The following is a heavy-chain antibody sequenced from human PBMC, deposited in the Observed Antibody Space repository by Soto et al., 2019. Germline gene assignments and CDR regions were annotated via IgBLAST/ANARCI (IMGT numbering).Heavy chain of an antibody. V-gene: IGHV3-33*01. J-gene: IGHJ3*02. D-gene: IGHD3-3*01. CDR1: GFTFSGYG. CDR2: IWYDGSNK. Sequence: QVQLVESGGGVVQPGRSLRLSCAASGFTFSGYGMHWVRQAPGKGLEWVAVIWYDGSNKYYADSVKGRFTISRDNSKNTLYLQMNSLRAEDTAVYYCATQSTIFGVVMAFDIWGQGTMVTVSS. CDR3: ATQSTIFGVVMAFDI.